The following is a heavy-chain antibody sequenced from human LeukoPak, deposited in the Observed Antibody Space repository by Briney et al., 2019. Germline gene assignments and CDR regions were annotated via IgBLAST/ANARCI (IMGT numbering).Heavy chain of an antibody. Sequence: SETLSLTCTVSGGSSNTYYWTWIRQPPGKGLEWIGYIHTSGSTNYNPSLKSRVTMSSDTSKNLFSLRLSSVTAADTAVYYCVRPGQSSWWVYFNYWGQGTVVTVSS. CDR1: GGSSNTYY. V-gene: IGHV4-4*09. J-gene: IGHJ4*02. CDR3: VRPGQSSWWVYFNY. D-gene: IGHD2-15*01. CDR2: IHTSGST.